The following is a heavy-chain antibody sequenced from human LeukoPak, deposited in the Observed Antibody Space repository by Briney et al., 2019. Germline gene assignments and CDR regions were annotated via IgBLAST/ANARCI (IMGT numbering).Heavy chain of an antibody. V-gene: IGHV3-23*01. CDR3: AKPPRKGLRFLDIAEYSQH. J-gene: IGHJ1*01. CDR2: ISGSGGST. CDR1: GFTFSSYA. Sequence: GGSLRLSCAASGFTFSSYAMSWVRQAPGKGLEWVSAISGSGGSTYYADSVKGRFTISRDNSKNTLYLQMNSLRAEDTAVYYCAKPPRKGLRFLDIAEYSQHWGQGTLVTVSS. D-gene: IGHD3-3*01.